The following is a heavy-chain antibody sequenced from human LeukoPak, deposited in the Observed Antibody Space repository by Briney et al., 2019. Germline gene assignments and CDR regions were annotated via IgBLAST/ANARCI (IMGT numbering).Heavy chain of an antibody. CDR2: IKQDGSEK. V-gene: IGHV3-7*01. J-gene: IGHJ5*02. CDR3: ARDTDHDSGDYEGNWSDL. D-gene: IGHD4-17*01. Sequence: GGSLRLSCAASGFTFSTYWMSWVRQAPGKGLEWVANIKQDGSEKYYVDSVKGRFTISRDNAKNLLYLQMNSLRAEDTAMYYCARDTDHDSGDYEGNWSDLWGQGTLVTVSS. CDR1: GFTFSTYW.